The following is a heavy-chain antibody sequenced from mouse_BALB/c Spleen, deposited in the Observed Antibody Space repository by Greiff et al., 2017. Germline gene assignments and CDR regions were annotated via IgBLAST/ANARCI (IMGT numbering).Heavy chain of an antibody. CDR2: IHYSGST. Sequence: EVMLVESGPDLVKPSQSLSLTCTVSGYSITSCYSWYWIRQFPGNQLEWMCYIHYSGSTNYNPSLKSRISITRDTSKNQFFLQLNSVTTEDTATYDSGGERESSGDEAYWGQGTLVTVSA. CDR3: GGERESSGDEAY. D-gene: IGHD3-1*01. V-gene: IGHV3-1*02. CDR1: GYSITSCYS. J-gene: IGHJ3*01.